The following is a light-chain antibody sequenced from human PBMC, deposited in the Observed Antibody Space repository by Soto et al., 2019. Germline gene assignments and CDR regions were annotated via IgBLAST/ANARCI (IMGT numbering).Light chain of an antibody. J-gene: IGKJ2*01. Sequence: EIVMTQSPATLSVSPRERAFLSCRASQSVSSNLAWYQQKPGQAPRLLIYGASTRATGIPARFSGSGSGTEFTLTISSLQSEDFAVYYCQQYNNWPYTFGQGTKLEIK. CDR3: QQYNNWPYT. CDR2: GAS. V-gene: IGKV3-15*01. CDR1: QSVSSN.